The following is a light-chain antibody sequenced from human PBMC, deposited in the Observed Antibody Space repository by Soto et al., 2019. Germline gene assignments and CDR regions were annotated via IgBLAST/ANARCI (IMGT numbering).Light chain of an antibody. CDR2: GAS. J-gene: IGKJ5*01. Sequence: EIVMTQSPATLSVSPGERATLSCRASQSVSSNLAWYQQRPGQAPRLLIYGASTRATGIPARFSGSGSGTEVTLTISSLQSEDFGVYHCQQYNNWPPITFGQGTRLEIK. CDR3: QQYNNWPPIT. V-gene: IGKV3-15*01. CDR1: QSVSSN.